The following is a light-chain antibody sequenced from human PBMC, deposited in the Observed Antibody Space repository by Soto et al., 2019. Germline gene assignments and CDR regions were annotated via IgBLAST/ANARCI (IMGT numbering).Light chain of an antibody. CDR3: HLAVPAPVCT. Sequence: ILMTQSPSSLSASVGYSVTITCRXSQSISIYLNWYQLKPGKAPNLLMYGASYLKSGVPTRFSGIVSRTDFTLTISSLVPADFAICSCHLAVPAPVCTVGRGTRLEIK. V-gene: IGKV1-39*01. CDR2: GAS. CDR1: QSISIY. J-gene: IGKJ5*01.